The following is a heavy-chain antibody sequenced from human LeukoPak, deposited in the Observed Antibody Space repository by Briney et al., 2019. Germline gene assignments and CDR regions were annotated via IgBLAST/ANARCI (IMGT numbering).Heavy chain of an antibody. D-gene: IGHD3-16*01. Sequence: SETLSLTCTVSGASISDYYWSWIRQPPGKGLEWIGYIYHSGSTNYNPSLKSRVTISVDKSKNQFSLKLSSVTAADTAVYYCARGPLIWGYFDLWGRGTLVTVSS. CDR1: GASISDYY. CDR3: ARGPLIWGYFDL. V-gene: IGHV4-59*12. CDR2: IYHSGST. J-gene: IGHJ2*01.